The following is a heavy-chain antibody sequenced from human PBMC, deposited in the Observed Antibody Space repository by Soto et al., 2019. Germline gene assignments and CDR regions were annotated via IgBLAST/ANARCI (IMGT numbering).Heavy chain of an antibody. D-gene: IGHD1-7*01. CDR1: GYTFTGYF. CDR3: ARGSRITGTTPLDY. CDR2: INPNSGGT. V-gene: IGHV1-2*04. Sequence: QVQLVQSGAEVKKPGASVKVSCEASGYTFTGYFIHWVRQAPGQGLEWMGWINPNSGGTNSAQKFQGWVTMTTDTSITTAYMELRRLRSDDTANYYCARGSRITGTTPLDYWGQGTLITVSS. J-gene: IGHJ4*02.